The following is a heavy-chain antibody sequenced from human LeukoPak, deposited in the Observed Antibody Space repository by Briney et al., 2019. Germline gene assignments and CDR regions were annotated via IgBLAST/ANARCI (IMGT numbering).Heavy chain of an antibody. CDR3: AKGLAAADVGFDY. CDR1: GFTFSSYG. CDR2: ISGSGGST. D-gene: IGHD6-13*01. V-gene: IGHV3-23*01. J-gene: IGHJ4*02. Sequence: GGSLRLSCAASGFTFSSYGMSWVRRAPGKGLEWVSAISGSGGSTYYADSVKGRFTISRDNAKNTLYLQMNSLRAEDTAVYYCAKGLAAADVGFDYWGQGTLVTVSS.